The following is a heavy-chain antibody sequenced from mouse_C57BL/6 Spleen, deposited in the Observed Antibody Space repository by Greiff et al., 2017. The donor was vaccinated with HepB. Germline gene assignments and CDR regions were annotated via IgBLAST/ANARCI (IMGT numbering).Heavy chain of an antibody. J-gene: IGHJ1*03. CDR2: ISSGSSTI. CDR3: ARLGGRGYFDV. V-gene: IGHV5-17*01. D-gene: IGHD3-3*01. CDR1: GFTFSDYG. Sequence: EVMLVESGGGLVKPGGSLKLSCAASGFTFSDYGMHWVRQAPEKGLEWVAYISSGSSTIYYADTVKGRFTISRDNAKNTLFLQMTSLRSEDTAMYYCARLGGRGYFDVWGTGTTVTVSS.